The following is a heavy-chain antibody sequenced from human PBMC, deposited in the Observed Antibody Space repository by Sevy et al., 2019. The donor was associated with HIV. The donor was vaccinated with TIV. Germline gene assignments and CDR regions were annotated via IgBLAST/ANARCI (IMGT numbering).Heavy chain of an antibody. D-gene: IGHD3-10*01. Sequence: GGSLRLSCAASGFTFSDYYMSWIRQAPGKGLEWVSYISSTTYTIYYADSVKGRFTISRDNAKNSLYLQMNSLRAEDTAVYYCARENTMIRGVTKGFDYYYYMDVWGKGTTVTVSS. CDR3: ARENTMIRGVTKGFDYYYYMDV. V-gene: IGHV3-11*04. J-gene: IGHJ6*03. CDR2: ISSTTYTI. CDR1: GFTFSDYY.